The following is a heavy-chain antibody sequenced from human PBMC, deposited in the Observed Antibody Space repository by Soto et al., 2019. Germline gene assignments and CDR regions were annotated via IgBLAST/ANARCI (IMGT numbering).Heavy chain of an antibody. CDR2: INKSGGST. CDR3: AKDPPTTGTTFDY. J-gene: IGHJ4*02. V-gene: IGHV3-23*01. D-gene: IGHD1-1*01. Sequence: GGSLRLSCAASGFTFSSYAMSWVRQAPGKGLEWVSTINKSGGSTYYADSVKGRFTISRDNSKNMLFLQINGLRAEDTAVYYCAKDPPTTGTTFDYWGRGTLVTVSS. CDR1: GFTFSSYA.